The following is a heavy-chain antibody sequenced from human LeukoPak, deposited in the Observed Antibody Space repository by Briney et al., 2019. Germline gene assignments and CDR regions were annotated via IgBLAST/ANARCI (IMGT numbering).Heavy chain of an antibody. CDR3: ARDRTKLRFLEWLSENYMDV. CDR2: IFYTGST. CDR1: GGSISSTNYY. V-gene: IGHV4-39*07. D-gene: IGHD3-3*01. J-gene: IGHJ6*03. Sequence: SETLSLTYTVSGGSISSTNYYWGWIRQPPGKVLEWIGSIFYTGSTYYNPPLKSRVTISVDTSKNQLSLKLSSVTAADTAVYYCARDRTKLRFLEWLSENYMDVWGKGTTVTVSS.